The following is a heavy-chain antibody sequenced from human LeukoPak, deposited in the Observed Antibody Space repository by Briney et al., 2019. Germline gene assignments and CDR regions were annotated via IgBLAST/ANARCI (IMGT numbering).Heavy chain of an antibody. D-gene: IGHD6-13*01. CDR3: ARESSSLLYFDY. CDR2: IIPILGIA. V-gene: IGHV1-69*04. CDR1: GGTFSSYT. Sequence: SVKVSCKASGGTFSSYTISWVRQAPGQGLEWMGRIIPILGIANYAQKFQGRVTIAADKSTSTAYMELSSLRSEDTAVYYCARESSSLLYFDYWGQGTLVTVSS. J-gene: IGHJ4*02.